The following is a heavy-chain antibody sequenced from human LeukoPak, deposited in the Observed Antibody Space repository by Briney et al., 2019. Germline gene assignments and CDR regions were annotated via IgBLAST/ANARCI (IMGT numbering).Heavy chain of an antibody. CDR2: INPNSGGT. Sequence: ASVKVSCKASGYTFTGYYMHWVRQAPGQGLEWMGWINPNSGGTNYAQKFQGRVTMTRDTSISTAYMELSRLRSDDTAVYYCARVEAAAGWFDPWGQGTLVTVSS. V-gene: IGHV1-2*02. J-gene: IGHJ5*02. CDR3: ARVEAAAGWFDP. CDR1: GYTFTGYY. D-gene: IGHD6-13*01.